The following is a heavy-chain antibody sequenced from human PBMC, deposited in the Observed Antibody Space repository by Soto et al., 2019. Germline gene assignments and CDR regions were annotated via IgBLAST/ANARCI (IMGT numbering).Heavy chain of an antibody. Sequence: ASVKVSCQASGYTFTSYGISWVRQAPGQGLEWMGWISAYNGNTNYAQKLQGRVTMTTDTSTSTAYMELRSLRSDDTAVYYCARDISSVLRFLEWLSTDAFDIWGQGTMVTVSS. V-gene: IGHV1-18*01. CDR1: GYTFTSYG. D-gene: IGHD3-3*01. CDR2: ISAYNGNT. J-gene: IGHJ3*02. CDR3: ARDISSVLRFLEWLSTDAFDI.